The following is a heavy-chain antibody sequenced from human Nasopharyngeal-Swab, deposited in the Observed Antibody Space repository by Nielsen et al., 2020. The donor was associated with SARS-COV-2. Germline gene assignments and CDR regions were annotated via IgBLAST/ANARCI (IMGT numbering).Heavy chain of an antibody. D-gene: IGHD6-19*01. CDR2: IFSNDEK. J-gene: IGHJ6*02. V-gene: IGHV2-26*01. Sequence: WIRQPPGKALEWLAHIFSNDEKSYSTSLKSRLTISKDTSKSQVVLTMTNMDPVDTATYYCARMETMAVAGYYYYYGMDVWGQGTTVTVSS. CDR3: ARMETMAVAGYYYYYGMDV.